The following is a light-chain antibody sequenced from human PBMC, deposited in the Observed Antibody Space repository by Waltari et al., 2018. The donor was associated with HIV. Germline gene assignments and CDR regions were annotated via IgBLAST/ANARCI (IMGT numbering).Light chain of an antibody. CDR3: AAWDDSLSGQV. CDR2: RNN. J-gene: IGLJ3*02. Sequence: QSVLTQPPSASGTPGQRVTISCSGTSSNIGSHYVYCYQQLPGTAPKLLIYRNNQRPSGVPDRFSGSKSGTSASLAISGLRSEDEADYYCAAWDDSLSGQVFGGGTKLTVL. CDR1: SSNIGSHY. V-gene: IGLV1-47*01.